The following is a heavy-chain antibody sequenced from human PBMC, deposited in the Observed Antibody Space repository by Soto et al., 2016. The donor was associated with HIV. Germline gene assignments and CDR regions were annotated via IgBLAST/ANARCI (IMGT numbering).Heavy chain of an antibody. J-gene: IGHJ4*02. CDR2: INSDGSSA. Sequence: EVQLMESGGGLVQVGGSLRLSCAASGFTFSNYWMHWVRQVPGKGLAWVSRINSDGSSANYADSIKGRFTISRDNAKNTLYLQMNSLRAEDTAVYYCARDWGDFDWLYYPQSGPFDYWGQGTPVTVSS. CDR1: GFTFSNYW. CDR3: ARDWGDFDWLYYPQSGPFDY. D-gene: IGHD3-9*01. V-gene: IGHV3-74*01.